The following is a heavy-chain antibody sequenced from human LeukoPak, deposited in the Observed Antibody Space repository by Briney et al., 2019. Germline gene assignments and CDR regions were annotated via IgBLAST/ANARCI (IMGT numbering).Heavy chain of an antibody. Sequence: GGSLVLSCAASGFTFSSYNMNWVRQAPGQGLEWVSYVSSSISTISYADSVKGRFTISRDNAKNSLYLQMNSLRDEDTAVYYCARAHNGELPGYYYNYGMDVWGQGTSVTVSS. CDR1: GFTFSSYN. CDR3: ARAHNGELPGYYYNYGMDV. CDR2: VSSSISTI. J-gene: IGHJ6*02. D-gene: IGHD1-26*01. V-gene: IGHV3-48*02.